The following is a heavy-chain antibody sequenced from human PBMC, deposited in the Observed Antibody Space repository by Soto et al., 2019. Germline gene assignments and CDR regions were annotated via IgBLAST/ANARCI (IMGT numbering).Heavy chain of an antibody. J-gene: IGHJ4*02. CDR3: ARDRSTIYGGVTPIDY. Sequence: PGGSLRLSCAVSGFPFSPYSMNLVRQSPGKGLEWISYISSGGDTIYYADSVRGRFTVSRDNTKNSLYLQMDSLRDEDTAVYYCARDRSTIYGGVTPIDYWGQGTLVTVSS. D-gene: IGHD3-3*01. CDR1: GFPFSPYS. V-gene: IGHV3-48*02. CDR2: ISSGGDTI.